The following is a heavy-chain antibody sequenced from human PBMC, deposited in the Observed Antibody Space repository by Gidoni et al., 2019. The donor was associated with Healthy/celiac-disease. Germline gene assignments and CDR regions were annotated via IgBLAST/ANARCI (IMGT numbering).Heavy chain of an antibody. V-gene: IGHV3-74*01. CDR3: AGGDGSPYYYYYGMDV. J-gene: IGHJ6*02. CDR1: GFTFSSYW. CDR2: INSDGSST. D-gene: IGHD3-10*01. Sequence: EVQLVESGGGVVQPGGPLRLSCAASGFTFSSYWMHWVRQAPGKGLVWVSRINSDGSSTSYADSVKGRFTISRDNAKNTLYLQMNSLRAEDTAVYYCAGGDGSPYYYYYGMDVWGQGTTVTVSS.